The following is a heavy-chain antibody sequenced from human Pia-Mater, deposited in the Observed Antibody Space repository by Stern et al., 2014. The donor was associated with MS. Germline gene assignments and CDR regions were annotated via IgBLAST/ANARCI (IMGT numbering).Heavy chain of an antibody. D-gene: IGHD3-9*01. CDR3: ARDGRHTDNYSLDV. CDR2: IIPIFGTA. CDR1: GGTFNVYA. J-gene: IGHJ6*02. Sequence: VQLVQSGAEVKKPGSSVKVSCKASGGTFNVYAINWLRQAPGQGLEWMGGIIPIFGTANYAQKCQGRVTITADESTRTSSMQLSSLRYDDTAVYYCARDGRHTDNYSLDVWGQGTTVTVSS. V-gene: IGHV1-69*01.